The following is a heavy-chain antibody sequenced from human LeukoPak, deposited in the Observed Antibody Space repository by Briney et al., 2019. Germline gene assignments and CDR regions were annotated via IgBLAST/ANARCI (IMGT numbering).Heavy chain of an antibody. Sequence: GGSLRLSCAASGFTFSSYAMSWVRQAPGKGLEWVAVISYDGSNKYYADSVKGRFTISRDNSKNTLFLQMNSLRPEDTALFFCARDSTAVVGATDYWGQGTLVTVSS. CDR1: GFTFSSYA. CDR2: ISYDGSNK. V-gene: IGHV3-30*04. D-gene: IGHD1-26*01. J-gene: IGHJ4*02. CDR3: ARDSTAVVGATDY.